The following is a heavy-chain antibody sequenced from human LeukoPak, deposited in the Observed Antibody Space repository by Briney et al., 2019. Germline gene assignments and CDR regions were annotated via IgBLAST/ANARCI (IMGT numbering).Heavy chain of an antibody. Sequence: GGSLTLSCTASTLILSDHFIDWVRQAPGKGLEWVGRSRPKSKSYTTEYAASVKGRFSLSRDDSKNSLYLQMNSLKTEDTAVYFCTKDGGRDENTAFDIWGQGTMVTVSS. CDR2: SRPKSKSYTT. CDR3: TKDGGRDENTAFDI. CDR1: TLILSDHF. V-gene: IGHV3-72*01. J-gene: IGHJ3*02. D-gene: IGHD3-16*01.